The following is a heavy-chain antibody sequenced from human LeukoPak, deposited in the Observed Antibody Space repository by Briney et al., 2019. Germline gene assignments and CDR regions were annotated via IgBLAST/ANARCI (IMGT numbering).Heavy chain of an antibody. Sequence: GGSLTLSCAAYGFTVSSNYMSWVRQAPGKGLEWVSFIYSDGSAYYPDTVKGRFTISRDNSKNTLYLQVKSLRADDTAVYFCAGGSLVWQFDCWGQGTLVAVSS. V-gene: IGHV3-53*01. D-gene: IGHD2-8*01. CDR1: GFTVSSNY. CDR2: IYSDGSA. J-gene: IGHJ4*02. CDR3: AGGSLVWQFDC.